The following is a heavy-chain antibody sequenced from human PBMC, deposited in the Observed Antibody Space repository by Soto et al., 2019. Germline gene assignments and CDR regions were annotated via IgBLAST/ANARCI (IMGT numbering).Heavy chain of an antibody. V-gene: IGHV1-69*13. D-gene: IGHD6-13*01. CDR2: IIPIFGTA. J-gene: IGHJ4*02. CDR1: GGTFSSYA. CDR3: ARGYPTFAAAGTGGPFDY. Sequence: SVKVSCKASGGTFSSYAISWVRQAPGQGLEWMGGIIPIFGTANYAQKFQGRVTITADESTSTAYMELSSLRSEDTAVYYCARGYPTFAAAGTGGPFDYWGQGTLVTVSS.